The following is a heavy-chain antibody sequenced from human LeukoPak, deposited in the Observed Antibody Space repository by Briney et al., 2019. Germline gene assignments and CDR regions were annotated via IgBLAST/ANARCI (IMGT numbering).Heavy chain of an antibody. CDR2: ISAYNGNT. V-gene: IGHV1-18*01. CDR1: GYTFTSYG. CDR3: ARDALMIVVANYENYFDY. Sequence: GASVKVSCKASGYTFTSYGISWVRQAPGQGLEWMGWISAYNGNTNYAQKLQGRVTMTTDTSTSTAYMELRSLRSDDTAVYYCARDALMIVVANYENYFDYWGQGTLVTVSS. D-gene: IGHD3-22*01. J-gene: IGHJ4*02.